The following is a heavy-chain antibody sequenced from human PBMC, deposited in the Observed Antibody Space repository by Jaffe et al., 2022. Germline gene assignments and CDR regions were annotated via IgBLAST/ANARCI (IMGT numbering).Heavy chain of an antibody. J-gene: IGHJ4*02. D-gene: IGHD6-13*01. V-gene: IGHV4-38-2*02. CDR3: AREAVEAEGRRMFDS. CDR2: FYHGGNT. CDR1: GYSISNGYR. Sequence: QVQLQESGPGLVKPSETLSLTCTVSGYSISNGYRWAWIRQPPGKSLEWIGGFYHGGNTYQTPSLQSRVTISEDTSKNQFSLKMNSVTAADTAVYYCAREAVEAEGRRMFDSWGQGTLVTVSS.